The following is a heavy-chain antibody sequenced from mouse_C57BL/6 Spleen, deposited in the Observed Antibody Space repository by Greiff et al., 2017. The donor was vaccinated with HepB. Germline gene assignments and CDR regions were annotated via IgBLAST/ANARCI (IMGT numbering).Heavy chain of an antibody. CDR1: GYTFTSYW. V-gene: IGHV1-50*01. J-gene: IGHJ2*01. CDR3: ARGDSNLYYFDY. CDR2: IDPSDSYT. D-gene: IGHD2-5*01. Sequence: QVQLQQSGAELVKPGASVKLSCKASGYTFTSYWMQWVKQRPGQGLEWIGEIDPSDSYTNYNQKFKGKATLTVDTSSSTAYMQLSSLTSEDSAVYYCARGDSNLYYFDYWGKGTTLTVSS.